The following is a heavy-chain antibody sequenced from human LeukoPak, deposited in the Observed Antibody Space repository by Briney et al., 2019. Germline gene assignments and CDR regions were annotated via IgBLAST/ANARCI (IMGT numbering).Heavy chain of an antibody. J-gene: IGHJ6*02. D-gene: IGHD3-16*01. V-gene: IGHV3-53*01. CDR3: ARGGGPGYYYYGMDV. Sequence: PGGSLRLSCAASGFTVSSNYMSWVRQAPGKGLEWVSVIYSGGSTYYADSVKGRFTISRDNSTNTLYLQMNSLRAEDTAVYYCARGGGPGYYYYGMDVWGQGTTVTVSS. CDR2: IYSGGST. CDR1: GFTVSSNY.